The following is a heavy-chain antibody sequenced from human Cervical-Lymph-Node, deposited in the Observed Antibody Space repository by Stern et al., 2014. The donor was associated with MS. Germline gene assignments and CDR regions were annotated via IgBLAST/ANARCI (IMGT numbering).Heavy chain of an antibody. CDR2: IGPYNGNT. CDR1: GYTFTDYG. Sequence: VQLEESGAEVTKPGASVKVSCKASGYTFTDYGISWVRQAPGHGLEWMGWIGPYNGNTKFAQKLQDRITMTTDTSTSTAYMELRSLTSDDTAVYYCARDKGQFDYWGQGTLVTVSS. J-gene: IGHJ4*02. CDR3: ARDKGQFDY. V-gene: IGHV1-18*01.